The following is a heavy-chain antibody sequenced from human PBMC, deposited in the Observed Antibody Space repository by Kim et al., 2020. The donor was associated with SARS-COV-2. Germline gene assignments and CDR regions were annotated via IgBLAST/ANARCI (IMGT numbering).Heavy chain of an antibody. CDR3: TRGMYTGTAGADVFDI. CDR1: GFSFRSFG. CDR2: IWNDGSKE. D-gene: IGHD1-1*01. Sequence: GGSLRLSCVASGFSFRSFGMHWVRQAPGKWLEWVTNIWNDGSKEYYVDSVEGRFTISRDDSKNTVYLQMSSLRAEDTAVYYCTRGMYTGTAGADVFDIWGQGTMVTVSS. V-gene: IGHV3-33*01. J-gene: IGHJ3*02.